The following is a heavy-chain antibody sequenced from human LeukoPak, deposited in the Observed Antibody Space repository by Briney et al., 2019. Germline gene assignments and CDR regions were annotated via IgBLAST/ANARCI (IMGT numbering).Heavy chain of an antibody. J-gene: IGHJ6*04. Sequence: GGSLRLSCAASGFTFSSYGMHWVRQAPGKGLEWVAVISYDGSNKYYADSVKGRFTISRDNAKNSLYLQMNSLRAEDTAVYYCAELGITTIGGVWGKGTTVTISS. D-gene: IGHD3-10*02. CDR1: GFTFSSYG. V-gene: IGHV3-30*18. CDR3: AELGITTIGGV. CDR2: ISYDGSNK.